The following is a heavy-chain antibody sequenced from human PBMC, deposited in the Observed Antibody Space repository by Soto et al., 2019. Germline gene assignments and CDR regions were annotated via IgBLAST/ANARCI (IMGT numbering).Heavy chain of an antibody. V-gene: IGHV4-30-2*01. Sequence: SETLSLTCAVSGGTISSGGYSWSWIRQPSGKGLEWIGYTYHGGYTYYNPSLKSRVTISVDRSKNQFSLKLSSVTAADTAVYYCARAHYGDYGYGMDAWGQGTTVTVSS. J-gene: IGHJ6*02. CDR3: ARAHYGDYGYGMDA. CDR2: TYHGGYT. CDR1: GGTISSGGYS. D-gene: IGHD4-17*01.